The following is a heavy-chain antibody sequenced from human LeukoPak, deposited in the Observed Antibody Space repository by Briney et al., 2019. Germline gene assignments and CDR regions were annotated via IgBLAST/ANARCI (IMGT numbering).Heavy chain of an antibody. D-gene: IGHD3-3*01. Sequence: PSETLSPTCTVSGGSISSYYWSWLRQPPGKGLEWIGYIYYTGNTNYNPSLKSRVTISVDTSKNQFSLKLSSVTAADTAVYYCARGYDFWSGDINWGQGTLVTVSS. CDR1: GGSISSYY. CDR3: ARGYDFWSGDIN. V-gene: IGHV4-59*01. CDR2: IYYTGNT. J-gene: IGHJ4*02.